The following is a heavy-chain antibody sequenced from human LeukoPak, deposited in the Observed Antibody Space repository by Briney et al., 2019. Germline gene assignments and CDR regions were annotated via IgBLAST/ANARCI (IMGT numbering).Heavy chain of an antibody. D-gene: IGHD1-7*01. CDR1: GYFFPSYG. V-gene: IGHV1-18*01. Sequence: ASVKVSCKTSGYFFPSYGISWVRQAPGQGLEWIGWITPSNGNTHYAQNFQGRVTVTTDTSTSTVYMELGSLRSDDTAVYYCARAHNWKYGTFDHWGQGTLVTVSS. CDR3: ARAHNWKYGTFDH. J-gene: IGHJ4*02. CDR2: ITPSNGNT.